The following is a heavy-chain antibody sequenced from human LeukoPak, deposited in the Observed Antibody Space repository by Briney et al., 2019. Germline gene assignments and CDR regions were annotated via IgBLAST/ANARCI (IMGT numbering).Heavy chain of an antibody. CDR2: INPNSGGT. V-gene: IGHV1-2*04. Sequence: GWINPNSGGTNYAQKFQGWVTMTRDTSISTAYMELSRLRSDDTAVYYCAREHYYDSSGFDYWGQGTLVTVSS. CDR3: AREHYYDSSGFDY. D-gene: IGHD3-22*01. J-gene: IGHJ4*02.